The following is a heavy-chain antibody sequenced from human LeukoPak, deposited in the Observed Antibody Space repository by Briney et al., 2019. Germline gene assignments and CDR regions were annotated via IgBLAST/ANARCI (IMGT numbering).Heavy chain of an antibody. Sequence: SETLSLTCAVYGGSFSGYYWSWIRQPPGKGLEWIGEINHSGSTNYNPSLKSRVTISVDTSKNQFSLKLYSVTAADTAVYYCARHDITDYFDTTGYPFDYWGQGTLVTVSS. CDR2: INHSGST. V-gene: IGHV4-34*01. J-gene: IGHJ4*02. D-gene: IGHD3-22*01. CDR3: ARHDITDYFDTTGYPFDY. CDR1: GGSFSGYY.